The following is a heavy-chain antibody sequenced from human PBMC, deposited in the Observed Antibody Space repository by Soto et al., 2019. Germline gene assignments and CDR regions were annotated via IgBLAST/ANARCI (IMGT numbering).Heavy chain of an antibody. V-gene: IGHV5-51*01. CDR3: ASGVFGVVTPYYFDY. Sequence: GESLKISCKGSGYSFTSYWIGWVRQMPGKGLEWMGIIYPGDSDTRYSPSFQGQVTISADKSISTAYLQRSSLKASDTAMYYCASGVFGVVTPYYFDYWGQGTLVTVSS. D-gene: IGHD3-3*01. CDR1: GYSFTSYW. J-gene: IGHJ4*02. CDR2: IYPGDSDT.